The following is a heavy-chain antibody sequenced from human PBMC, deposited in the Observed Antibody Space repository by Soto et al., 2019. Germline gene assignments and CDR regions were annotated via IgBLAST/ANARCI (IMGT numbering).Heavy chain of an antibody. J-gene: IGHJ5*02. D-gene: IGHD1-1*01. CDR3: AIGNPDWFDP. CDR2: IYRGGIT. Sequence: SETLSLTCAVSGYSISSGLYWGWIRQPPGKGLEWIGTIYRGGITYYNPSLKSRVTISIDTSKNHFSLRLSSVTATDTAVYFCAIGNPDWFDPWGQGALVTVSS. V-gene: IGHV4-38-2*01. CDR1: GYSISSGLY.